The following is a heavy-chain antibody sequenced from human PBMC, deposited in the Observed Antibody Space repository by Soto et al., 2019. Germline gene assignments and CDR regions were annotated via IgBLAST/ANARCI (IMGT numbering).Heavy chain of an antibody. D-gene: IGHD1-1*01. CDR2: IDDSGST. V-gene: IGHV4-31*03. J-gene: IGHJ4*02. CDR1: GVSISDGGYY. CDR3: AREMYTTRFDY. Sequence: PSETLSLTCSVSGVSISDGGYYWNWIRQHPGKGLEWIGYIDDSGSTYYNPSLRSRVSMSVDTSKNQFSLRLTSVTAADTAIYHCAREMYTTRFDYWGQGAQVTVSS.